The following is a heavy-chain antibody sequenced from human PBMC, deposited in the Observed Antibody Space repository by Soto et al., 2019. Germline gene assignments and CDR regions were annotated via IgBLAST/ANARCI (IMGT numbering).Heavy chain of an antibody. CDR3: ARDFSYFPSDGFHWEAPYHY. D-gene: IGHD1-26*01. Sequence: SETLSLTCAVSGYSITNGYCWGWIRQPPGKGLEWIGSVWHNGSTYCNPSLKSRVTISLDTPRNQFSLKLTSVTAADTAVYYCARDFSYFPSDGFHWEAPYHYWGQGSLVTVSS. CDR2: VWHNGST. CDR1: GYSITNGYC. V-gene: IGHV4-38-2*02. J-gene: IGHJ4*02.